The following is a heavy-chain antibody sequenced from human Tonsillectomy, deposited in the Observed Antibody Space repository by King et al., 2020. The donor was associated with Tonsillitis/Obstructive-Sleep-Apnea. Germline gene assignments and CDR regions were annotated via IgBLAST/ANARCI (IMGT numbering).Heavy chain of an antibody. J-gene: IGHJ5*02. Sequence: VQLQQWGAGLLKPSETLSLTCSVYGASFTGHLWTWIRQPPGKGLEWLGEITQGGTTNPNPSLKSQVTMSADMAKNLFSLKLASVTAADTAVYYCARVVATPVNVDLWGQGTLVTVSS. CDR3: ARVVATPVNVDL. CDR2: ITQGGTT. V-gene: IGHV4-34*01. D-gene: IGHD4-23*01. CDR1: GASFTGHL.